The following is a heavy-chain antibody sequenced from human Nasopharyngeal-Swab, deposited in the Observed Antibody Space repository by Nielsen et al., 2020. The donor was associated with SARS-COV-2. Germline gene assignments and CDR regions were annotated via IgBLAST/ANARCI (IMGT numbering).Heavy chain of an antibody. V-gene: IGHV4-59*01. CDR3: ARTTTTTPFDS. CDR2: IYYSGST. Sequence: SETPSLTCTVSGGSISSYYWSWIRQPPGKGLEWIGYIYYSGSTNYNPSLKSRVTISVDTSKDQFSLKLNSVTAADTAMYFCARTTTTTPFDSWGQGTLVAVSS. CDR1: GGSISSYY. J-gene: IGHJ4*02. D-gene: IGHD1-1*01.